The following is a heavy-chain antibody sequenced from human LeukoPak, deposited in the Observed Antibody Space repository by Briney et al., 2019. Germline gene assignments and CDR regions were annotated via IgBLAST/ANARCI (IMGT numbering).Heavy chain of an antibody. Sequence: ASVKVSCKASGYTFTGYYMHWVRQAPGQGLEWMGWINPDNGGTNYAQKFQGRVTMTRDMSISTAYMELSRLRSDDTDVSYCARDPSNSGYDYLYYFDYWGQGTLVTVSS. D-gene: IGHD5-12*01. CDR1: GYTFTGYY. CDR2: INPDNGGT. V-gene: IGHV1-2*02. J-gene: IGHJ4*02. CDR3: ARDPSNSGYDYLYYFDY.